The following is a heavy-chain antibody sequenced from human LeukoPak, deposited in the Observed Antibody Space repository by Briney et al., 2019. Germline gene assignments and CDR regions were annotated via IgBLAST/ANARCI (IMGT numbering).Heavy chain of an antibody. Sequence: GGSLRLSCAASGLTFSSYEMNWVRQAPGKGLEWVSYISSSGSTIYYADSVKGRFTISRDNAENSLYLQMNSLRAEDTAVYYCARRSSRSFDYWGQGTLVTVSS. D-gene: IGHD2-2*01. V-gene: IGHV3-48*03. CDR2: ISSSGSTI. CDR1: GLTFSSYE. CDR3: ARRSSRSFDY. J-gene: IGHJ4*02.